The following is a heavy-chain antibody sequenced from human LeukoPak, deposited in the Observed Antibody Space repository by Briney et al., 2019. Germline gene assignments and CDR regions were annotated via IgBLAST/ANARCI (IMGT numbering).Heavy chain of an antibody. CDR1: GFTFSNAW. V-gene: IGHV3-74*01. CDR2: INSDGSST. D-gene: IGHD3-22*01. J-gene: IGHJ6*03. Sequence: GGSLRLSCAASGFTFSNAWMSWVRQAPGKGLVWVSRINSDGSSTSYADSVKGRFTISRDNAKNTLYLQMNSLRAEDTAVYYCARDPADYYDSSGFPYYMDVWGKGTTVTVSS. CDR3: ARDPADYYDSSGFPYYMDV.